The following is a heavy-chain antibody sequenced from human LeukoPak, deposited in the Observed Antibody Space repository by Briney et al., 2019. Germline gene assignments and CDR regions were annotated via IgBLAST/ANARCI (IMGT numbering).Heavy chain of an antibody. V-gene: IGHV3-11*05. CDR3: ARESHGTGDQ. CDR2: ISTDSVFT. CDR1: GFSFRDYY. J-gene: IGHJ4*02. D-gene: IGHD3-10*01. Sequence: KPGGSLRLSCAASGFSFRDYYMSWIQQAPGKGLEWLSFISTDSVFTNYADPVKGRFTVSRDNAKNSLYLQLNSLRAEDTAVYYCARESHGTGDQWGQGTLVAVSS.